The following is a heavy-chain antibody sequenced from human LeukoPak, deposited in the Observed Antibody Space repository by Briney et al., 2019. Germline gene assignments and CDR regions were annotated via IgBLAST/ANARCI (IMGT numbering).Heavy chain of an antibody. CDR1: GYTFTGYY. Sequence: ASVKVSCKASGYTFTGYYMHWVRQAPGQWLEWMGRINPNSGGTNYAQKFQGRVTMTRDTSISTAYMELSRLRSDDTAVYYCARNPPTATVPYYYYYMDVWGKGTTVTVSS. V-gene: IGHV1-2*06. J-gene: IGHJ6*03. CDR2: INPNSGGT. D-gene: IGHD2-21*02. CDR3: ARNPPTATVPYYYYYMDV.